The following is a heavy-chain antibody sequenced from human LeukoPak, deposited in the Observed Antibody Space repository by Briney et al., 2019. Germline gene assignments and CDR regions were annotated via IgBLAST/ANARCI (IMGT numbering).Heavy chain of an antibody. Sequence: PGGSLRLSCAASGGTVSGYGMNWVRQAPGKGLEWVSSISGGGGTIHYADSLKGRFTMSRDNAKNSLYLQMNSLRAEDTAVYYCARGYSNPPLEYWGPGTLVTVSS. CDR1: GGTVSGYG. D-gene: IGHD4-11*01. J-gene: IGHJ4*02. CDR2: ISGGGGTI. V-gene: IGHV3-48*01. CDR3: ARGYSNPPLEY.